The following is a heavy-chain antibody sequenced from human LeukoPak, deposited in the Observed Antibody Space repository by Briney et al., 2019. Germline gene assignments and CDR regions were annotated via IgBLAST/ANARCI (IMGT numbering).Heavy chain of an antibody. V-gene: IGHV3-30*02. D-gene: IGHD6-6*01. CDR1: GFTFSSYG. CDR2: IRYDGSNK. Sequence: GGSLRLSCAASGFTFSSYGMHWVRQAPGKGLEWVAFIRYDGSNKYYADSVKGRFTISRDNSKNTLYLQMNSLRAEDTAVYYCARAPQYSSSPHFDYWGQGTLVTVSS. CDR3: ARAPQYSSSPHFDY. J-gene: IGHJ4*02.